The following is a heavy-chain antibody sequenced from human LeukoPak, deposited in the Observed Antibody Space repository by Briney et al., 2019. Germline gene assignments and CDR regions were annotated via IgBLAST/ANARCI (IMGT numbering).Heavy chain of an antibody. CDR2: INHSGST. V-gene: IGHV4-34*01. J-gene: IGHJ4*02. CDR1: GGSFSGDY. D-gene: IGHD6-13*01. Sequence: SETLSLTCAVYGGSFSGDYWSWTRQPPGKGLEWIGEINHSGSTNYNPSLKSRVTISVDTSKNQFSLKLSSVTAADTAVYYCARGRLSSSCLDYWGQGTLVTVSS. CDR3: ARGRLSSSCLDY.